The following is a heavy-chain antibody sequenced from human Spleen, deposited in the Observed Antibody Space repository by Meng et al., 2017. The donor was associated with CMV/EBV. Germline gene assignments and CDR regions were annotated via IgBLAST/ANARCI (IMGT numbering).Heavy chain of an antibody. CDR2: ISSSATTI. CDR1: GFSLSDYY. J-gene: IGHJ3*02. CDR3: VRAGVACGGDCQYDAFDI. Sequence: GESLKISCAASGFSLSDYYMNWIRQAPGKGLEWVSYISSSATTIYYADSVKGRFTISRDNAKNALYLQIYSLRAEDTAVYYCVRAGVACGGDCQYDAFDIWGQGTMVTVSS. V-gene: IGHV3-11*01. D-gene: IGHD2-21*01.